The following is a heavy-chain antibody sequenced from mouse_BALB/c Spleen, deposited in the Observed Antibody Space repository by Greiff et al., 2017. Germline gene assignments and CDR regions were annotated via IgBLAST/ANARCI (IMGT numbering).Heavy chain of an antibody. CDR3: ARFITTVPLSY. Sequence: EVKLMESGGGLVQPGGSLRLSCATSGFTFTAYYMSWVRQPPGTELEWLGFIRNKANGYTTEYSSSVKGRFTISRDKSHSILYLQMNTVRAEDSATYYCARFITTVPLSYWGQGTLVTVSA. V-gene: IGHV7-3*02. D-gene: IGHD1-1*01. J-gene: IGHJ3*01. CDR2: IRNKANGYTT. CDR1: GFTFTAYY.